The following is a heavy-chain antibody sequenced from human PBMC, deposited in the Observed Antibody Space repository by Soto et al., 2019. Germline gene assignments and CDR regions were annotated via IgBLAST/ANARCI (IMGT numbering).Heavy chain of an antibody. D-gene: IGHD2-15*01. V-gene: IGHV4-39*02. CDR1: GGSXXXXXXF. CDR3: AREVALRFDP. J-gene: IGHJ5*02. CDR2: FYSGST. Sequence: ETXSLTCTVSGGSXXXXXXFWGWIRQSPGKGLEWIGNFYSGSTFYNPSLKSRVTISVDTSKNQFSLKLSSVTAADTAVYYCAREVALRFDPWGQGTLVTVSS.